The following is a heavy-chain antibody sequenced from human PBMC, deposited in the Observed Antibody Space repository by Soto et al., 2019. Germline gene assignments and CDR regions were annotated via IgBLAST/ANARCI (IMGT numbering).Heavy chain of an antibody. CDR2: ISYDGSNK. CDR1: GLTFSSYA. V-gene: IGHV3-30-3*01. CDR3: ARDASHCTNGVCYYYYGMDV. Sequence: GGSLRLSCAASGLTFSSYAMHWVRQAPGKGLEWVAVISYDGSNKSYSDSVKGRFTISRDNSKNTLYLQMNSLRAEDTAVYYCARDASHCTNGVCYYYYGMDVWGQGATVTVSS. J-gene: IGHJ6*02. D-gene: IGHD2-8*01.